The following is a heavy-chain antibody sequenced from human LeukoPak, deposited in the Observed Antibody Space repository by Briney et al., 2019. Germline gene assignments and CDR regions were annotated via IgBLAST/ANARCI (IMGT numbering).Heavy chain of an antibody. CDR1: GGSISSSSYY. J-gene: IGHJ6*03. CDR3: ARETYGDPAYYMDV. V-gene: IGHV4-39*07. D-gene: IGHD4-17*01. CDR2: IYYSGST. Sequence: PSETLSLTCTVSGGSISSSSYYWGWIRQPPGKGLEWIGSIYYSGSTYYNPSLKSRVTISVDTSKNQFSLKLSSVTAADTAVYYCARETYGDPAYYMDVWGKGTTVTVSS.